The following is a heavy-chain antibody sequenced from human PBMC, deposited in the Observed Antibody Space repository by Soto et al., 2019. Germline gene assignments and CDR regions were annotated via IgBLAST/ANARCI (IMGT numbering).Heavy chain of an antibody. CDR2: IGTAGDT. D-gene: IGHD4-17*01. V-gene: IGHV3-13*01. CDR3: ARGGKVTVSGAFDI. J-gene: IGHJ3*02. Sequence: EVQLVESGGGLVQPGGSLRLSCAASGFTFSSYDMHWVRQATGKGLEWVSAIGTAGDTYYPGSVKGRFTISRENAKNSMYLLMNSVRAGDTAVYYCARGGKVTVSGAFDIWGQGTMVTVSS. CDR1: GFTFSSYD.